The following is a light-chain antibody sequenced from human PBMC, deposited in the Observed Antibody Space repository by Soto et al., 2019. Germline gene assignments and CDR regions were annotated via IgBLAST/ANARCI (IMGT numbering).Light chain of an antibody. CDR2: EVS. J-gene: IGLJ3*02. V-gene: IGLV2-23*02. CDR3: CSYANNKTPNWV. Sequence: QSALTQPASVSGSPGQSITISCTGTSSDVGSYNLVSWYQQHPGKAPKLIIYEVSKRPSGVSSHFPGSKSGNTASLTISGLQAEDEADYYCCSYANNKTPNWVFGGGTKVTVL. CDR1: SSDVGSYNL.